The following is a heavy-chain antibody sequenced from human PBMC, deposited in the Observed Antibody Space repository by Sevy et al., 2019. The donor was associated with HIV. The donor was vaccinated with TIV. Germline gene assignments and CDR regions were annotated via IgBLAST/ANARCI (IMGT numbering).Heavy chain of an antibody. J-gene: IGHJ6*02. CDR2: TFYRSKWYN. D-gene: IGHD1-20*01. V-gene: IGHV6-1*01. CDR3: ARDGLTYGGMDV. Sequence: SQILSLTCAISGDSVSSNSAAWNWIRQSPSRGLEWLGRTFYRSKWYNDYAVSVKSRITIKPDTSKNQVSLQLNSVTPEDTAIYYCARDGLTYGGMDVWGQGTTVTVSS. CDR1: GDSVSSNSAA.